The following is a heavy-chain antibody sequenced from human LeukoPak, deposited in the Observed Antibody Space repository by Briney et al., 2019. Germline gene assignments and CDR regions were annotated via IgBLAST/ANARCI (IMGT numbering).Heavy chain of an antibody. V-gene: IGHV3-30*02. CDR3: ARILDSAWGELGY. J-gene: IGHJ4*02. CDR1: GFSFSSYG. CDR2: IRSDGSSK. D-gene: IGHD6-19*01. Sequence: PGGSLRLSCAGSGFSFSSYGMHWVRQAPGKGLEWMAFIRSDGSSKYYADSVKSRFTISRDNSKNTLYLQMNSLRAEDTAVYYCARILDSAWGELGYWGQGTLVTVSS.